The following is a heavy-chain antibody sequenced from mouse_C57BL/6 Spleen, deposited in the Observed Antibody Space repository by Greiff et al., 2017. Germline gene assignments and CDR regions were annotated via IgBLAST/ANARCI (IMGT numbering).Heavy chain of an antibody. V-gene: IGHV1-80*01. D-gene: IGHD2-2*01. CDR3: ARSRVTTNYFDD. CDR1: GYAFSSYW. CDR2: IYPGDGDT. J-gene: IGHJ2*01. Sequence: QVQLQQSGAELVKPGASVKISCKASGYAFSSYWMNWVKQRPGKGLEWIGQIYPGDGDTNYNGKFKGKATLTADKSSSTAYMQLSSLTSEDSAVYFCARSRVTTNYFDDWGQGTTLTVSS.